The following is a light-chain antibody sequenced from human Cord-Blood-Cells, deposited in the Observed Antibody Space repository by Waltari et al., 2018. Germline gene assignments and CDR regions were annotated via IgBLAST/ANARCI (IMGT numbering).Light chain of an antibody. CDR3: QQSNSTSIT. CDR2: AAS. CDR1: QSISSY. J-gene: IGKJ5*01. V-gene: IGKV1-39*01. Sequence: DIQMTQSPSSLSASVGDRVTITWRASQSISSYLNWYQQKPGKAPKLLIYAASSLQSGVPSRISGSGSGTDFTLTISRLQPEDFATYYCQQSNSTSITFRQGTRLEIK.